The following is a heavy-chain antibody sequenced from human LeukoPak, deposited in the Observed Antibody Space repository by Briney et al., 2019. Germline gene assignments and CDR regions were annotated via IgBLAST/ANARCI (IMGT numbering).Heavy chain of an antibody. V-gene: IGHV1-46*01. D-gene: IGHD2-2*02. CDR1: GYTFTSYY. CDR2: INPSGGST. CDR3: ATEYCSSTSCYTGWAFDI. J-gene: IGHJ3*02. Sequence: ASVKVSCKASGYTFTSYYMHWVRQAPGQGLEWMGIINPSGGSTIYAQKFQGRVTMTEDTSTDTAYMELSSLRSEDTAVYYCATEYCSSTSCYTGWAFDIWGQGTMVTVFS.